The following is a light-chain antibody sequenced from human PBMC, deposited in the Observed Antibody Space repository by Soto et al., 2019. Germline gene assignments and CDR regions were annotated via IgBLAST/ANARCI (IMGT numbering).Light chain of an antibody. CDR3: QQYGSSPPLT. J-gene: IGKJ4*01. CDR1: QSIGNF. Sequence: EIVLTQSPAILSLSPGERATLSCRASQSIGNFLAWYQQKPGQPPRLLIYGASTRATGIPARFSGSGSGTDFTLTTSRLEPEDFVVYYCQQYGSSPPLTFGGGTKVDIK. CDR2: GAS. V-gene: IGKV3-20*01.